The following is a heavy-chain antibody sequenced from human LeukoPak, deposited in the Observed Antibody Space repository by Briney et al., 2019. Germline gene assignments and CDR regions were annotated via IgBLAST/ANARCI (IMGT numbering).Heavy chain of an antibody. CDR1: RFTFSSYG. CDR3: ARDSTGYWYFDL. D-gene: IGHD3-3*02. Sequence: GGSLRLSCAASRFTFSSYGMSWVRQAPGKGLEWVSSISGSGGSTYYADSVKGRFTISRDNSKNTLYLQMNSLRAEDTAVYYCARDSTGYWYFDLWGRGTLVSVSS. CDR2: ISGSGGST. J-gene: IGHJ2*01. V-gene: IGHV3-23*01.